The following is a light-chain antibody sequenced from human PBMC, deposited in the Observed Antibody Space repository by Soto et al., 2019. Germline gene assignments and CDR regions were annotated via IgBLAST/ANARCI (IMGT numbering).Light chain of an antibody. CDR1: SSNIGSNT. V-gene: IGLV1-44*01. Sequence: QSVLAQPPSASGTPGQRVTISCSGSSSNIGSNTVNWYQQLPGTAPKLLIYRNNQRPSGVPDRFSGSKSGTSASLAISGLQSEDVSDYYCAAWDDSLYGYVFGTGTKVT. J-gene: IGLJ1*01. CDR2: RNN. CDR3: AAWDDSLYGYV.